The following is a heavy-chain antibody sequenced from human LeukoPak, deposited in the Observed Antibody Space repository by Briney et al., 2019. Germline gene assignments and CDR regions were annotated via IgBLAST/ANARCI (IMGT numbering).Heavy chain of an antibody. CDR2: IYSGGST. D-gene: IGHD3-22*01. CDR1: GFTVSSNY. V-gene: IGHV3-53*04. J-gene: IGHJ4*02. Sequence: GGSLRLSCAASGFTVSSNYMSWVRQAPGKGLEWVSVIYSGGSTYYADSVKGRFTISRHNSKNKMYLQMNSLRAEDTAVYYCAGHPNYYDSSGYYFDHWGQGTLVTVSS. CDR3: AGHPNYYDSSGYYFDH.